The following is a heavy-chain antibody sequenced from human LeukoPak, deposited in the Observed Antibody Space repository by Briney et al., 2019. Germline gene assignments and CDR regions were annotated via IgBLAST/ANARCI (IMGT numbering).Heavy chain of an antibody. CDR2: IYYSGST. CDR3: AREIHSGGNSEYFQH. J-gene: IGHJ1*01. CDR1: GGSISSGGYY. V-gene: IGHV4-31*03. D-gene: IGHD4-23*01. Sequence: SHTLSLTCTLSGGSISSGGYYWNWIRQHPGKGLEWIGYIYYSGSTFYNPSLKSRVTISVHTSKKQFCLKLSSVTAADTAGYYCAREIHSGGNSEYFQHWGQGTLVTVSS.